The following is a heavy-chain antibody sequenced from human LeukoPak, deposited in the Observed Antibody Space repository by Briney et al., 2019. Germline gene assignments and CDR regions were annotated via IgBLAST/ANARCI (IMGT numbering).Heavy chain of an antibody. CDR3: ARDFADYGDFESGYGMDV. D-gene: IGHD4-17*01. CDR2: IYYSGST. J-gene: IGHJ6*04. V-gene: IGHV4-30-4*01. Sequence: PSETLSLTCTVSGGSISSGDYYWSWIRQPPGKGLEWIGYIYYSGSTYYNPSLKSRVTISVDTSKNQFSLKLSPVTAADTAVYYCARDFADYGDFESGYGMDVWGKGTTVTVSS. CDR1: GGSISSGDYY.